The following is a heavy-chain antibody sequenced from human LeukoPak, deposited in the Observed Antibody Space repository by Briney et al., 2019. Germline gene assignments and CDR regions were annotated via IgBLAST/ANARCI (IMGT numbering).Heavy chain of an antibody. CDR1: GFTFSDYY. Sequence: PGGSLRLSCAASGFTFSDYYMNWIRQAPGQGLEWVSYISGSGSYTNYAESMKGRFTFSRDNAKNSLYLQINSLRAEDTAVYYCARPNSAVPGTRYFDYWGQGTLVTVS. D-gene: IGHD6-19*01. CDR2: ISGSGSYT. J-gene: IGHJ4*02. V-gene: IGHV3-11*03. CDR3: ARPNSAVPGTRYFDY.